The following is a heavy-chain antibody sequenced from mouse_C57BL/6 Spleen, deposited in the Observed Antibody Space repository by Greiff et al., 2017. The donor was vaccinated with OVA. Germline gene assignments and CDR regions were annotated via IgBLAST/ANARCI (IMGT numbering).Heavy chain of an antibody. CDR3: ARGTTVVPMDY. D-gene: IGHD1-1*01. V-gene: IGHV1-50*01. J-gene: IGHJ4*01. CDR1: GYTFTSYW. CDR2: IDPSDSYT. Sequence: QVQLQQPGAELVKPGASVKLSCTASGYTFTSYWMPWVKQRPGQGLEWIGEIDPSDSYTNYNQKFKGKATLTVDTSSSTAYMQLSSLTSEESAVYYCARGTTVVPMDYWGQGTSVTVSS.